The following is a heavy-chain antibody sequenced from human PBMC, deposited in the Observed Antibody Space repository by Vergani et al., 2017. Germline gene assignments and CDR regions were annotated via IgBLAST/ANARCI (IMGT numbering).Heavy chain of an antibody. CDR1: GGSISSGGYS. J-gene: IGHJ6*03. D-gene: IGHD6-19*01. CDR2: IYHSGST. V-gene: IGHV4-30-2*01. CDR3: ARVAGYYYYYYMDV. Sequence: QLQLQESGSGLVKPSQTLSLTCAVSGGSISSGGYSWSWIRQPPGKGLEWIGYIYHSGSTYYNPSLKSRVTISVDTSKNQFSLELSSVTAADTAVYYCARVAGYYYYYYMDVWGKGTTVTVSS.